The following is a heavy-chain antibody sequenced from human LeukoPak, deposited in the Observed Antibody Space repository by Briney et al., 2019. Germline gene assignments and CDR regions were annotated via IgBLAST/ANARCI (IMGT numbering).Heavy chain of an antibody. Sequence: SETLSLTCAVSGGSISSSNWWSWVRQPPGKGLEWIGEINHSGSTNYNPSLKSRVTISVDKSKNQFSLKLSSVTAADTAVYYCARNANLYYDFWSGIDYWGQGTLVTVSS. CDR1: GGSISSSNW. CDR2: INHSGST. CDR3: ARNANLYYDFWSGIDY. V-gene: IGHV4-4*02. J-gene: IGHJ4*02. D-gene: IGHD3-3*01.